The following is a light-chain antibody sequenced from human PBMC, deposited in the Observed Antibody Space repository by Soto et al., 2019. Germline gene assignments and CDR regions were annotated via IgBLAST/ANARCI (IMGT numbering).Light chain of an antibody. CDR3: QKYFEWPPMT. CDR2: GAS. CDR1: ETVATN. Sequence: EIVMTQSPATLSVSPGERATLSCWASETVATNLAWYQQKPGQAPRLLISGASTRAAGISDRFRGSGSGTEFTLTISRLRSEDSAIYYCQKYFEWPPMTFGQGTKVDIK. J-gene: IGKJ1*01. V-gene: IGKV3-15*01.